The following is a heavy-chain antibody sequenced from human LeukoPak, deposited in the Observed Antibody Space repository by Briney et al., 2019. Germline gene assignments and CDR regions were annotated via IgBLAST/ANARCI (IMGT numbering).Heavy chain of an antibody. J-gene: IGHJ4*02. CDR3: ATTEGPFYDSSGFDY. D-gene: IGHD3-22*01. V-gene: IGHV3-30*03. CDR1: GFTFSSYG. CDR2: ISYDGSNK. Sequence: GGSLRLSCAASGFTFSSYGMHWVRQALGKGLEWVAVISYDGSNKYYADSVKGRFTISRDNSKNTLYLQMNSLRAEDTAVYYCATTEGPFYDSSGFDYWGQGTLVTVSS.